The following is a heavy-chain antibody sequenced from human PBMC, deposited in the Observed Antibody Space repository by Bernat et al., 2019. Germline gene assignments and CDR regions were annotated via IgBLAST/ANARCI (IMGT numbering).Heavy chain of an antibody. CDR2: IWYDGSNT. J-gene: IGHJ4*02. Sequence: QVQLVESGGGVVQPGRSLRLSCAASGFTFSSYGMHWLRQAPGKWLAWVAVIWYDGSNTYYADCVKGRFTISRDNSKNTLYLQVNSLRAEDTAVYYGARGKSVKSYYYDSSGYYAEWGQGTLVTVSS. D-gene: IGHD3-22*01. CDR3: ARGKSVKSYYYDSSGYYAE. V-gene: IGHV3-33*01. CDR1: GFTFSSYG.